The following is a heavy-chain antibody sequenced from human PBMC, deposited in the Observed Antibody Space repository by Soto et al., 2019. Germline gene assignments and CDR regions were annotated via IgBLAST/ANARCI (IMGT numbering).Heavy chain of an antibody. CDR1: GFTFSSHA. CDR3: AKTKGIGYFYFYGMDV. CDR2: ISTSGGST. D-gene: IGHD6-13*01. Sequence: EVQLLESGGGLVQPGGSLRLSCSASGFTFSSHAMTWVRQAPGKGLEWVSSISTSGGSTYLADSVTGRFTISRDNSKNTLYLQMISLRAEDTAIYYCAKTKGIGYFYFYGMDVWGQGTTVTVSS. V-gene: IGHV3-23*01. J-gene: IGHJ6*02.